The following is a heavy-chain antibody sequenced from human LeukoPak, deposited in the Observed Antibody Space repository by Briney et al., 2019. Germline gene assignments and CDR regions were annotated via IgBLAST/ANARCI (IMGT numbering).Heavy chain of an antibody. CDR3: ARDRMTFSGYDTGCFDP. CDR1: GFTLSSYA. J-gene: IGHJ5*02. V-gene: IGHV3-21*01. D-gene: IGHD5-12*01. Sequence: GGSLRLSCAASGFTLSSYAMSWVRQAPGKGLEWVSSISTSSSYIYYADSVKGRFTISRDNAKKSLYLQMNSLRAEDTAVYYCARDRMTFSGYDTGCFDPWGQGTLVTVSS. CDR2: ISTSSSYI.